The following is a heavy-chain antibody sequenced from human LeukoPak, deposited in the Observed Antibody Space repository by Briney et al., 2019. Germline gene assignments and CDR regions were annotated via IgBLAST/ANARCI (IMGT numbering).Heavy chain of an antibody. CDR2: ISSRSSII. D-gene: IGHD1-26*01. V-gene: IGHV3-48*02. Sequence: GGSLRLSCAASGFTFSTYSMNWVRQAPGKGLEWVSYISSRSSIIYYADSVKGRFTISRDNAKNSLYLQMNSLRDEDTAVYYCARASGPIKKNRFDQWGQGTLVTVSS. J-gene: IGHJ4*02. CDR3: ARASGPIKKNRFDQ. CDR1: GFTFSTYS.